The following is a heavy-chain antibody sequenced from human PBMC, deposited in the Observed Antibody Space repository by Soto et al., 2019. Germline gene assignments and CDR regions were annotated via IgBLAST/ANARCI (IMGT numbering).Heavy chain of an antibody. CDR1: GFTFSSYS. Sequence: GSLRLSCAASGFTFSSYSMNWVRQAPGKGLEWVSSISSSSSYIYYADSVKGRFTISRDNAKNSLYLQMNSLRAEDTAVYYCAREGPGPETYYYDSSGYYLDYWGQRTLVTVSS. V-gene: IGHV3-21*01. D-gene: IGHD3-22*01. J-gene: IGHJ4*02. CDR2: ISSSSSYI. CDR3: AREGPGPETYYYDSSGYYLDY.